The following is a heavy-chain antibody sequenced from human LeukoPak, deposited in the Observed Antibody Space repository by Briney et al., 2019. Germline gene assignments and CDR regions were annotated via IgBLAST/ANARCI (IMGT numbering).Heavy chain of an antibody. V-gene: IGHV3-48*03. J-gene: IGHJ3*02. CDR1: GFTFSSYE. Sequence: GGALRLSCAPSGFTFSSYEMNWVRQAPGKGLEWVSYISRSGSTIYYADSVKGRFTISRDNAKNSLYLQMNSLRAEDTAVYYCAMIVVVPARAFDIWGQGTMVTVSS. D-gene: IGHD2-2*01. CDR3: AMIVVVPARAFDI. CDR2: ISRSGSTI.